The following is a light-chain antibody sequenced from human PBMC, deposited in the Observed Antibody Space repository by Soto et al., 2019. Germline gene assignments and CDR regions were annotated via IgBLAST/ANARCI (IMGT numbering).Light chain of an antibody. CDR1: QSVRSY. CDR3: QHRSSWPIT. CDR2: DAS. Sequence: EIVLTQSPATLTLSPGERATLSCSASQSVRSYLVWYQQKPGQAPSLLIYDASTRATGIPARFSGSGSGTAFTLTISSLEPEDFAVYYCQHRSSWPITVGGGTKVEIK. V-gene: IGKV3-11*01. J-gene: IGKJ4*01.